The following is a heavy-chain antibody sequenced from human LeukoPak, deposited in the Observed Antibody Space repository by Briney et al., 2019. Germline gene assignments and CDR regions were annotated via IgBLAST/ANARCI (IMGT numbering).Heavy chain of an antibody. Sequence: GESLKISREASGYSFTTHWIGWVRQMPGKGLEWMGIIYPGDSDTRYSPSFQGQVTISVDTSVSTAYLQWSSLKASDSAIYYCARPMVAAPGKGFLYWGQGTLVTVSS. V-gene: IGHV5-51*01. D-gene: IGHD6-13*01. CDR1: GYSFTTHW. CDR3: ARPMVAAPGKGFLY. J-gene: IGHJ4*02. CDR2: IYPGDSDT.